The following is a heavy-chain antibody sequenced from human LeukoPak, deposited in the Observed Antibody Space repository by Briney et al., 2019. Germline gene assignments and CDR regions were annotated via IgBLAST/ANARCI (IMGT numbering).Heavy chain of an antibody. V-gene: IGHV4-39*02. D-gene: IGHD2-21*02. CDR3: ASGAMTATPGDH. J-gene: IGHJ4*02. CDR1: GASTSSPDFY. Sequence: KPSETLSLTCSVSGASTSSPDFYWNWIRQSPGEGLEWVGSIYYGGNTYYNPSLEVRLTISLYTSNTYLSLRMHSVTATDTAVYYCASGAMTATPGDHWGGPTLVSVSS. CDR2: IYYGGNT.